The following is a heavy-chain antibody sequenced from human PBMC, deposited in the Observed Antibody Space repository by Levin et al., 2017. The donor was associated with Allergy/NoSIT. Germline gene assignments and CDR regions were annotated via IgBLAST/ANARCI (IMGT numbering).Heavy chain of an antibody. D-gene: IGHD4-17*01. V-gene: IGHV3-23*01. Sequence: GGSLRLSCAPSGFTFSKHAMHWARQAPGKGLEWVSALAGDGSTFYASSVRGRITISTDISKNTLYLQMNSLRAEDTAIYYCANLYGDYEAYWGQGTLVTVSS. CDR3: ANLYGDYEAY. CDR1: GFTFSKHA. J-gene: IGHJ4*02. CDR2: LAGDGST.